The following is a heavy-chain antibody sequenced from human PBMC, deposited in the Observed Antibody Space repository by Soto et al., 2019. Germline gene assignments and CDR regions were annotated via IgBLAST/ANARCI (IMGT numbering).Heavy chain of an antibody. V-gene: IGHV1-18*01. J-gene: IGHJ3*02. CDR2: ISAYNGNT. CDR3: ARDFSSFAWSDAFDI. CDR1: GYTFTSYG. Sequence: ASVKVSCKASGYTFTSYGISWVRQAPGQGLEWMGWISAYNGNTNYAQKRQGRVTMTTDTSTSTAYMELRSLRSDDTALYYCARDFSSFAWSDAFDIWGQGTMVTVSS. D-gene: IGHD6-6*01.